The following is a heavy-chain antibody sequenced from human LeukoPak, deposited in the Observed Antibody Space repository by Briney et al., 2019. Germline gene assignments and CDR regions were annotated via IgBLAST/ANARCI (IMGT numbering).Heavy chain of an antibody. J-gene: IGHJ5*02. V-gene: IGHV1-46*01. CDR3: ASSSSWYREAWFDP. CDR2: INPSGGST. CDR1: GYTFTSYY. D-gene: IGHD6-13*01. Sequence: ASVKVSCKASGYTFTSYYMHWVRQAPGQGLEWMGIINPSGGSTSYAQKFQGRVTMTTDTSTSTAYMELRSLRSDDTAVYYCASSSSWYREAWFDPWGQGTLVTVSS.